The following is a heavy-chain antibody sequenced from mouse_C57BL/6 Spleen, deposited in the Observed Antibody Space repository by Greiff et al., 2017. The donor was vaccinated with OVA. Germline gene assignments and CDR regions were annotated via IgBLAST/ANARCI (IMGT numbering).Heavy chain of an antibody. Sequence: VQLQQPGAELVKPGASVKVSCKASGYTFTSYWMHWVKQRPGQGLEWIGRIHPSDSDTNYNQKFKSKATLTVDKSSSTAYMQLSSLTSADSAVYYCASSLYYYGSSDAMDYWGQGTSVTVSS. V-gene: IGHV1-74*01. CDR3: ASSLYYYGSSDAMDY. CDR2: IHPSDSDT. CDR1: GYTFTSYW. D-gene: IGHD1-1*01. J-gene: IGHJ4*01.